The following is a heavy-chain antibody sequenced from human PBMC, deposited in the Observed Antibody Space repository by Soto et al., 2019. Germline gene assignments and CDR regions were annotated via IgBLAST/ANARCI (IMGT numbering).Heavy chain of an antibody. D-gene: IGHD2-21*02. Sequence: QLQLQESGSGLVKPSQTLSLTCAVSGGSISSGGYSWSWIRQPPGKGLEWIGYSYNSGSTYYNPSLKSRVTISVDRSKNQFSPKLNSVTAAATAVSYCARREPYGDCLDYWGQGTLVTVSS. CDR1: GGSISSGGYS. V-gene: IGHV4-30-2*01. CDR3: ARREPYGDCLDY. J-gene: IGHJ4*02. CDR2: SYNSGST.